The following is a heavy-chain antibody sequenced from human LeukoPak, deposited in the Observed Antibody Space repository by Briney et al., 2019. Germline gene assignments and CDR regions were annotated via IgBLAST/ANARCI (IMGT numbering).Heavy chain of an antibody. CDR1: GFSISTSW. D-gene: IGHD3-16*01. J-gene: IGHJ4*02. Sequence: PGGSLRLSCAASGFSISTSWMTWVRQAPGKGLEWVANIKQDGSEKNYVDSVKGRFTISRDNAKNSLYLQMDSLRAEDTAVYYCAKDSAFGGEDSWGQGTLVTVSS. CDR3: AKDSAFGGEDS. CDR2: IKQDGSEK. V-gene: IGHV3-7*03.